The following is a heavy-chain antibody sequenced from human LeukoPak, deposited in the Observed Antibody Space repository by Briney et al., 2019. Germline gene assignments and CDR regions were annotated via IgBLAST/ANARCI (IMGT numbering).Heavy chain of an antibody. CDR3: ARASRGTFGYMDV. CDR1: GGSFSGYY. Sequence: SETLSLTCAVYGGSFSGYYWSWIRQSPGKGLEWIGEINHSGSTNYNPSLKSRVTISVDTSKNQFSLKLSSVTAADTAVYYCARASRGTFGYMDVWGKGTTVTVSS. D-gene: IGHD2-2*01. J-gene: IGHJ6*03. CDR2: INHSGST. V-gene: IGHV4-34*01.